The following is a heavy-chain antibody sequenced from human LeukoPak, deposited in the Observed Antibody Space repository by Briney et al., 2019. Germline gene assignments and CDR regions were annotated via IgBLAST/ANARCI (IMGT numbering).Heavy chain of an antibody. J-gene: IGHJ4*02. V-gene: IGHV3-53*01. CDR2: IYSGGST. D-gene: IGHD6-19*01. Sequence: GGSLRLSCAASGFTVSSNYMSWVRQAPGKGLEWVSVIYSGGSTYYADSVKGRFTISRDNSKNTLYLQMNSLRAEDTAVYYCAREGGGSSGWARYFDYWGQGTLVTVSS. CDR3: AREGGGSSGWARYFDY. CDR1: GFTVSSNY.